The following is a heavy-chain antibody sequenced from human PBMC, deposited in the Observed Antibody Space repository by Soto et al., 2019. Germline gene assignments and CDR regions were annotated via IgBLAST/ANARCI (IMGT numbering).Heavy chain of an antibody. CDR2: ISYDGSNK. CDR3: AKDQPPGYYYYYGMDV. V-gene: IGHV3-30*18. CDR1: EFTFSSYG. J-gene: IGHJ6*02. Sequence: GGSLRLSCAASEFTFSSYGMHWVRQAPGKGLEWVAVISYDGSNKYYADSVKGRFTISRDNSKNTLYLQMNSLRAEDTAVYYCAKDQPPGYYYYYGMDVWGQGTTVTVSS.